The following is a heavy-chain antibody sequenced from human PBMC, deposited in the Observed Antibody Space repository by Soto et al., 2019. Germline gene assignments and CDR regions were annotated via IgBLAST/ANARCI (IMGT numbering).Heavy chain of an antibody. D-gene: IGHD5-18*01. CDR3: ARERGGYGLFDS. J-gene: IGHJ4*02. Sequence: PSDTLSLTCTVSGGSISNAAYSRSWIRQPPGKGLEWIGYIYPSGMPFYNPSLRSRVTISIDRSNDQLSLNLKSVAAADTAVYYCARERGGYGLFDSWGQGTLVTVSS. CDR1: GGSISNAAYS. CDR2: IYPSGMP. V-gene: IGHV4-30-2*01.